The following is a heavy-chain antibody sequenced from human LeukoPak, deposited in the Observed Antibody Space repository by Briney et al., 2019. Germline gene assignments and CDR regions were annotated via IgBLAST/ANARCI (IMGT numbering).Heavy chain of an antibody. CDR3: ASGPWELDF. Sequence: GGSLRLSCAASGFAFRSYEMNWVRQAPGKGLEWVSKISGSGGSIYYADSVKGRFTISRDNAKNSLVLQMNSLRAEDTALYYCASGPWELDFWGQGTLVIVSS. D-gene: IGHD1-26*01. V-gene: IGHV3-48*03. J-gene: IGHJ4*02. CDR2: ISGSGGSI. CDR1: GFAFRSYE.